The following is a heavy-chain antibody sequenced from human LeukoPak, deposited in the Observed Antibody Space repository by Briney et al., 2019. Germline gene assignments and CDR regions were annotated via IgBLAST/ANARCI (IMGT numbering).Heavy chain of an antibody. Sequence: SETLSLTCTVSGDSISSSSYYWGWIRQPPGKGLEWIGSIYRSGSSYYNPSLKSRVTTSVDTSKNQFSLKLSSVTAADTALYYCARHPALGYDSSGYVGSDAFDIWGQGTMVTVSS. CDR1: GDSISSSSYY. D-gene: IGHD3-22*01. CDR2: IYRSGSS. J-gene: IGHJ3*02. CDR3: ARHPALGYDSSGYVGSDAFDI. V-gene: IGHV4-39*01.